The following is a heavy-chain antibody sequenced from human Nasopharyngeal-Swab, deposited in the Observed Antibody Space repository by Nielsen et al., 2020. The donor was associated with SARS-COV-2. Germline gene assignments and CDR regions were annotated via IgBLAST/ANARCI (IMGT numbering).Heavy chain of an antibody. CDR2: IKQDGSEA. J-gene: IGHJ3*02. CDR3: VRERLTGGGAFDI. Sequence: GGSLRLSCAASGFPFSVYWMTWVRQAPGGGLEWVANIKQDGSEAFYADSVKSRFTISRDNAKRSLYLQLNSLSADDTALFYCVRERLTGGGAFDIWGQGTMVTVSS. CDR1: GFPFSVYW. V-gene: IGHV3-7*01. D-gene: IGHD2-15*01.